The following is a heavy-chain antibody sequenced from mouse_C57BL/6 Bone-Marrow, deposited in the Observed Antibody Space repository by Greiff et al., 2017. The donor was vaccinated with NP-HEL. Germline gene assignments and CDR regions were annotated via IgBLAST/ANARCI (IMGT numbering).Heavy chain of an antibody. CDR2: IRNKANNHAT. Sequence: EVQLQESGGGLVQPGGSMKLSCAASGFTFSDAWMDWVRQSPEKGLEWVAEIRNKANNHATYYAESVKGRFTISRDDSKSSVYLQMNSLRAEDTGIYYCTRFIYDGYPYYAMDYWGQGTSVTVSS. CDR3: TRFIYDGYPYYAMDY. CDR1: GFTFSDAW. V-gene: IGHV6-6*01. D-gene: IGHD2-3*01. J-gene: IGHJ4*01.